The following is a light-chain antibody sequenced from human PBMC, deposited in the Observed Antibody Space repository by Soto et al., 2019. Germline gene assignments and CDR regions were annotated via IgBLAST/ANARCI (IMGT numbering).Light chain of an antibody. Sequence: QSVLTQPASVSGRPGQSITISCTGTSSDVGAYNYVSWYQQHPGKAPKLMIYEVSNRPSGVSNRFSGSKSGNTASLTISGLQAEDEADYYCSSYISSSTLVFGTGTKVTVL. CDR3: SSYISSSTLV. CDR2: EVS. V-gene: IGLV2-14*01. J-gene: IGLJ1*01. CDR1: SSDVGAYNY.